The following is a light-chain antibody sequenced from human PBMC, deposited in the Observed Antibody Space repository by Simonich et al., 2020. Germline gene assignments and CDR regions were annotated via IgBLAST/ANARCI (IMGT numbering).Light chain of an antibody. Sequence: QSALTQPASVSGSPGQSLTISCTGTSSDVGGYNYGSWYHQHPGKAPKLMIYDVSNRPTGVSTRFTGSKSGNTASLTISGLQAEDEADYYCSSYTSSSTWVFGGGTKLTVL. CDR1: SSDVGGYNY. V-gene: IGLV2-14*03. J-gene: IGLJ3*02. CDR3: SSYTSSSTWV. CDR2: DVS.